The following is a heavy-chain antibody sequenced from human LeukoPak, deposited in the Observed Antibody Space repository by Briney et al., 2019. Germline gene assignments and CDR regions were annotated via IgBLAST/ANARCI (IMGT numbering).Heavy chain of an antibody. CDR1: GFTFDDYA. CDR2: ISWDSRSA. D-gene: IGHD2-15*01. V-gene: IGHV3-43D*03. CDR3: ARDSQDCSASTCYFDY. J-gene: IGHJ4*02. Sequence: GGSLRLSCAASGFTFDDYAMHWVRQSPGEGLQWVSFISWDSRSAYYADSVKGRFTISRDNNKKSVFLQMNSLSAEDTAFYYCARDSQDCSASTCYFDYWGQGTLVTVS.